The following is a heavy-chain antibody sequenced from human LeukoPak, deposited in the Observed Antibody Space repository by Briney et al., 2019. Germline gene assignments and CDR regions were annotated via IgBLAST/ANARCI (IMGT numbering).Heavy chain of an antibody. Sequence: QAGGSLRLSCAASGFTFSSYAMSWVRQAPGKGLEWVSAISGSGGSTYYADSVKGRFTISRDNSQDTLYLQMNGLRAEDTAVYYCAKAPRAAAGTYSGMDVWGQGTTVTVSS. CDR1: GFTFSSYA. D-gene: IGHD6-13*01. V-gene: IGHV3-23*01. J-gene: IGHJ6*02. CDR2: ISGSGGST. CDR3: AKAPRAAAGTYSGMDV.